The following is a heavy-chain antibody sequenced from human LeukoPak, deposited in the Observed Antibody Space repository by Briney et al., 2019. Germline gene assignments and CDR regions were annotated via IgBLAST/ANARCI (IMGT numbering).Heavy chain of an antibody. Sequence: PGGSLRLSCAASGFTFSDYYMSWIRQAPGKGLEWVSFISNSGGTIYYADSVKGRFTISRDSSRNTLYLQMNSLRVDDTAVYYCAGDTHSSSWYDHWGQGTLVTVSS. CDR2: ISNSGGTI. CDR1: GFTFSDYY. CDR3: AGDTHSSSWYDH. J-gene: IGHJ5*02. D-gene: IGHD6-19*01. V-gene: IGHV3-11*01.